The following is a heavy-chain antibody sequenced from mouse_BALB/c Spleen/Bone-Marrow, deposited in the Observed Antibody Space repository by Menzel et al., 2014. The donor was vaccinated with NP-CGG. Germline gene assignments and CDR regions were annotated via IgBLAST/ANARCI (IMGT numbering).Heavy chain of an antibody. CDR1: GYTFSSYW. CDR3: ASRYDTMDY. Sequence: LVESGAELMKPGASVKISCKATGYTFSSYWIEWVKQRPGHGLEWIGEILPGSGSIKYNEKLKGKATFTADTSSNTAYMQLSSLTSEDSAVYYCASRYDTMDYWGQGTPVTVSS. CDR2: ILPGSGSI. J-gene: IGHJ4*01. V-gene: IGHV1-9*01.